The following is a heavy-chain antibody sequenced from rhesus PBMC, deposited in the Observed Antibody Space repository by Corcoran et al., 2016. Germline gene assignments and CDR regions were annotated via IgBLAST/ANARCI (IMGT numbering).Heavy chain of an antibody. J-gene: IGHJ4*01. CDR1: GYSISSGYG. CDR3: ARRAAAFDY. V-gene: IGHV4-122*02. D-gene: IGHD6-43*01. Sequence: QLQLQESGPGLVKPSETLSLTGAVSGYSISSGYGWSWNRQPPGKGLGWIGYISYSGSTSYNPSLQCLVTISRDTSKTQFSLKLSSVTAADTAVYYCARRAAAFDYWGQGVLVTVSS. CDR2: ISYSGST.